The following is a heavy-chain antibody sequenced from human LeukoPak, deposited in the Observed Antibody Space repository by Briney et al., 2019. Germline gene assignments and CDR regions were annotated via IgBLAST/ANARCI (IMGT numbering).Heavy chain of an antibody. CDR2: INHSGST. CDR1: GGSFSGYY. Sequence: SETLSLTCPVYGGSFSGYYWSWIRQPPGKGLEWIGEINHSGSTNYNPSLKSRVTISVDTSKNQFSLKLSSVTAADTAVYYCARAVDVTTGYYYMDVWGKGTTVTVSS. D-gene: IGHD4-17*01. J-gene: IGHJ6*03. V-gene: IGHV4-34*01. CDR3: ARAVDVTTGYYYMDV.